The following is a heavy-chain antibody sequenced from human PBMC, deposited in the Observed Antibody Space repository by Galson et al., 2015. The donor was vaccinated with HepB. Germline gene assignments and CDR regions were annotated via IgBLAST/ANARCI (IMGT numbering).Heavy chain of an antibody. CDR1: GGTFSSYA. Sequence: SVKVSCKASGGTFSSYAISWVRQAPGQGLEWMGGIIPIFGTANYAQKFQGRVTITADESTSTAYMELSSLRSEDTAVYYCARDGHYYGSGTGWFDPWGQGTLVTVSS. CDR2: IIPIFGTA. J-gene: IGHJ5*02. V-gene: IGHV1-69*13. D-gene: IGHD3-10*01. CDR3: ARDGHYYGSGTGWFDP.